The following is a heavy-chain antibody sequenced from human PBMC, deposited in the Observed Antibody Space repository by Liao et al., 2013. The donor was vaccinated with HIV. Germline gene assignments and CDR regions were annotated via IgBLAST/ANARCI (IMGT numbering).Heavy chain of an antibody. CDR2: IYSSGSA. CDR3: ARASFYDFWSXVFDI. J-gene: IGHJ3*02. D-gene: IGHD3-3*01. Sequence: QVQLQESGPGLVKPSQTLSLTCTVSGGSISSGSYYWSWIRQPAGKGLEWIGRIYSSGSANYNPSLKSRVTMSVDTSKNQFSLKLSSVTAADTAVYYCARASFYDFWSXVFDIWGQGTTVTVSS. V-gene: IGHV4-61*02. CDR1: GGSISSGSYY.